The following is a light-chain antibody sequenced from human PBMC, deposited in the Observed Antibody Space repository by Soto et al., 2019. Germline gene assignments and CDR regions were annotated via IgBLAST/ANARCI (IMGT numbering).Light chain of an antibody. J-gene: IGLJ3*02. Sequence: QSALTQPPSVSGSPGQSITISCTGTRSDVGGYKYVSWYQQHPGKAPKLMIYAVDTRPSGVSYRFSGFKFGNTASLTISGLQAEDEADYYCSSYTSSSSLVFGGGTKLTVL. CDR3: SSYTSSSSLV. CDR2: AVD. V-gene: IGLV2-14*01. CDR1: RSDVGGYKY.